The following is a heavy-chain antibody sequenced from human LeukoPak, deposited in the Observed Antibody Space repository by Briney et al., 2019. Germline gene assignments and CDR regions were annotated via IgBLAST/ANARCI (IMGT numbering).Heavy chain of an antibody. CDR1: GFTFSSYS. Sequence: PGGSLRLSCAASGFTFSSYSMNWVRQAPGKGLEWVSSIGSISTYILYADSVKGRFTISRDNAKNSLYLQMNSLRAEDTAVYYCARFETTVVAPIDYWGQGTLVTVSS. V-gene: IGHV3-21*01. J-gene: IGHJ4*02. CDR3: ARFETTVVAPIDY. CDR2: IGSISTYI. D-gene: IGHD4-23*01.